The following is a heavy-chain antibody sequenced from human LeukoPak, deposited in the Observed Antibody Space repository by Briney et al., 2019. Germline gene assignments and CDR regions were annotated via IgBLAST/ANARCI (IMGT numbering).Heavy chain of an antibody. Sequence: SETLSLTCTVSGGSISSSSYYWGWIRQPPGKGLEWNGSIYYSGSTYYNPSLKSRVTISVDTSKNQFSLKLSSVTAADTAVYYCARQGILNWFDPWGQGTLVTVSS. J-gene: IGHJ5*02. D-gene: IGHD3-10*01. V-gene: IGHV4-39*01. CDR3: ARQGILNWFDP. CDR2: IYYSGST. CDR1: GGSISSSSYY.